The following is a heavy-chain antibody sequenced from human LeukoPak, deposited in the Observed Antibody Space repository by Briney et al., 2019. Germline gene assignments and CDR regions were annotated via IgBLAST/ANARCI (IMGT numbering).Heavy chain of an antibody. D-gene: IGHD2-8*01. CDR1: GYTFTDYH. Sequence: ASVKVSCKAFGYTFTDYHMHWVRQAPGQGLEWMGWINPNSGDTNYTQKFQGRVTMTRDTTISTAYMELSRLRSDDTAVFYCATLMAHLDYWGQGTLVTVSS. V-gene: IGHV1-2*02. CDR2: INPNSGDT. CDR3: ATLMAHLDY. J-gene: IGHJ4*02.